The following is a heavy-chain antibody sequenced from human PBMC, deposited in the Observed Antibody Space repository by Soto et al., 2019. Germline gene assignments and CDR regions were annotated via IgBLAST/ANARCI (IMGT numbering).Heavy chain of an antibody. CDR3: ARGVGSGTYYYGWFDP. CDR1: GYTFTNYG. V-gene: IGHV1-18*01. D-gene: IGHD3-10*01. J-gene: IGHJ5*02. CDR2: INTYNGNT. Sequence: GASVKVSCKASGYTFTNYGISWVRQAPGQGLEWMGWINTYNGNTNHAQKLQGRVTMTTDTSTSTAYMELRSLRSDDTAVYYCARGVGSGTYYYGWFDPWGQGTLVTVSS.